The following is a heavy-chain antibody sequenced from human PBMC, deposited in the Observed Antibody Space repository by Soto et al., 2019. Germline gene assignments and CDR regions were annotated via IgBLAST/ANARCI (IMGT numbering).Heavy chain of an antibody. CDR1: GYTFTSSG. D-gene: IGHD3-22*01. Sequence: QVQLVQSGAEVKKPGASVKVSCKASGYTFTSSGMSWVRQAPGQGLEWMGWISAHTGSSEYAQRFQRRANMTTDRSTSTAYMELRSLRSDDTAVYYCARAFFYQGSDSRGYSFDAFDFWGPGTLVTVSS. V-gene: IGHV1-18*01. CDR2: ISAHTGSS. CDR3: ARAFFYQGSDSRGYSFDAFDF. J-gene: IGHJ3*01.